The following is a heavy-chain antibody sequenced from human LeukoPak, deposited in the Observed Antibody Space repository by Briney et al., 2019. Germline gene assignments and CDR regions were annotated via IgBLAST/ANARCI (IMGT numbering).Heavy chain of an antibody. J-gene: IGHJ5*02. Sequence: PSETLSLTCTVSGGSVSSGSYYWSWIRQPPGKGLEWIGYIYYSGSTNYNPSLKSRVTISVDTSKNQFSLKLSSVTAADTAVYYCARFNIAAAANWFDPWGQGTLVTVSS. CDR1: GGSVSSGSYY. V-gene: IGHV4-61*01. CDR3: ARFNIAAAANWFDP. CDR2: IYYSGST. D-gene: IGHD6-13*01.